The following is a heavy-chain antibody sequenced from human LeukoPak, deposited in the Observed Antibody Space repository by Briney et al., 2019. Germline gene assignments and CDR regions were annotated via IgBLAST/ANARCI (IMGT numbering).Heavy chain of an antibody. J-gene: IGHJ4*02. V-gene: IGHV3-9*01. CDR2: ITWNSDSI. Sequence: GGSLRLSCAASGFTFDDYAMHWVRQPPGKGLEWVSGITWNSDSIGYADSVKGRFTISRDNAKNSLYLQMNSLTAEDTALYYCAKANCGGDCSFDYWGQGIMVTVSS. D-gene: IGHD2-21*02. CDR1: GFTFDDYA. CDR3: AKANCGGDCSFDY.